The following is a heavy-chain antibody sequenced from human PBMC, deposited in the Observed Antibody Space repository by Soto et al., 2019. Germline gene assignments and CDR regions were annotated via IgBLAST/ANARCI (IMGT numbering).Heavy chain of an antibody. Sequence: QVQLVQSGAEVRKPGSSLRVSCKSSGATFSTTGISWVRQAPGQGLEWMGGIIPLFGTTKYARKFQGRVSVTEDESTNAVYRELNSLRPDDAAVYYCARASPVICGGDPCYRLDSSCDSWGQGSMVIVSS. V-gene: IGHV1-69*01. CDR3: ARASPVICGGDPCYRLDSSCDS. CDR1: GATFSTTG. D-gene: IGHD2-21*02. CDR2: IIPLFGTT. J-gene: IGHJ5*01.